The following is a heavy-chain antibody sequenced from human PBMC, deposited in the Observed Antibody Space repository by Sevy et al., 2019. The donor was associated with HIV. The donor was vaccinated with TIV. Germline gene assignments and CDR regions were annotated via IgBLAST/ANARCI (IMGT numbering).Heavy chain of an antibody. CDR2: IRYEGSNK. CDR1: GFTFSSYG. D-gene: IGHD6-6*01. Sequence: GGSLRLSCAASGFTFSSYGMHWVRQAPGKGLERVAFIRYEGSNKYYADSVKGRFTISRDNSKNTLYLQMNSLRAEDTAVYYCAKSLSIAARAFDYWGQGTLVTVSS. J-gene: IGHJ4*02. V-gene: IGHV3-30*02. CDR3: AKSLSIAARAFDY.